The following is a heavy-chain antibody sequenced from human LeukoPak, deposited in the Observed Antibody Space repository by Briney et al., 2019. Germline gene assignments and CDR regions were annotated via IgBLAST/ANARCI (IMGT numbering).Heavy chain of an antibody. CDR2: INAGNGNT. Sequence: GASVKVSCKASGYTFTSYAMHWVRQAPGQRLEWMGWINAGNGNTKYSQKFQGRVTITRDTSASTAYMELSSLRSEDTAVYYCARDRGSSTSRTYYYYYGMDVWGKGTTVTVPS. J-gene: IGHJ6*04. CDR3: ARDRGSSTSRTYYYYYGMDV. CDR1: GYTFTSYA. D-gene: IGHD2-2*01. V-gene: IGHV1-3*01.